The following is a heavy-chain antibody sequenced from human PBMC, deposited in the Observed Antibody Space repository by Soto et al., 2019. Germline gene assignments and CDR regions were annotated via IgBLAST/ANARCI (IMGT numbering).Heavy chain of an antibody. CDR1: GFTFSSYS. CDR2: ISSSSSYI. V-gene: IGHV3-21*01. Sequence: EVQLVESGGGLVKPGGSLRLSCVASGFTFSSYSMNWVRQAPGKGLEWVSSISSSSSYIYFADAVRGRFTISRDNAKNSVYPQMNSLRAEDTAVYYCAREAEGIVVSRNFDLWGQGTLVTVSS. D-gene: IGHD6-19*01. J-gene: IGHJ5*02. CDR3: AREAEGIVVSRNFDL.